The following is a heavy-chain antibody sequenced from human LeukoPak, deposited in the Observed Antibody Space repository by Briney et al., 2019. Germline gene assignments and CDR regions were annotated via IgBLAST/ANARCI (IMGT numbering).Heavy chain of an antibody. D-gene: IGHD3-10*01. J-gene: IGHJ6*03. V-gene: IGHV4-4*07. CDR2: IFTSGII. CDR1: GGSISLYY. CDR3: AREISGSYYNPLGYMDV. Sequence: SETLSLTCTVSGGSISLYYWNWIRQPAGKGLEWIGRIFTSGIINYNPSLKSRVTMSVDTSKSRFSLALSSVTAADTAVYYCAREISGSYYNPLGYMDVWGKGTTVTVSS.